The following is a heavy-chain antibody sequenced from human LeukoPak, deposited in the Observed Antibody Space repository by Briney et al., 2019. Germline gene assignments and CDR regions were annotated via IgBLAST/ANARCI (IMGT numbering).Heavy chain of an antibody. D-gene: IGHD4/OR15-4a*01. CDR2: INTRTANP. V-gene: IGHV7-4-1*02. CDR3: VRVGVLTTVFDY. J-gene: IGHJ4*02. CDR1: GYGFTAYT. Sequence: GASVKVSCKASGYGFTAYTLNWVQQAPGQGLEWMGWINTRTANPTYAQGFVGRFVFSVDTSVNTAYLQISSLKAEDTAVYYCVRVGVLTTVFDYWGQGTLVAVSS.